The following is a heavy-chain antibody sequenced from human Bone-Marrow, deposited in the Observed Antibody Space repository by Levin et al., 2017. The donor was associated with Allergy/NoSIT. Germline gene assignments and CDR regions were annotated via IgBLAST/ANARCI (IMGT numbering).Heavy chain of an antibody. CDR2: IKQDGSEK. CDR3: ARDTLDIVVVPVGGLYYYYGMDV. V-gene: IGHV3-7*01. Sequence: GGSLRLSCAASGFTFSSYWMSWVRQAPGKGLEWVANIKQDGSEKYYVDSVKGRFTISRDNAKNSLYLQMNSLRAEDTAVYYCARDTLDIVVVPVGGLYYYYGMDVWGQGTTVTVSS. J-gene: IGHJ6*02. D-gene: IGHD2-2*03. CDR1: GFTFSSYW.